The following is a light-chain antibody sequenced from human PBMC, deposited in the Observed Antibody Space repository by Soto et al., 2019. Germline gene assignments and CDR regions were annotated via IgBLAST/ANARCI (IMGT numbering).Light chain of an antibody. J-gene: IGKJ5*01. Sequence: EIVMTQSPATLSASPGERATLSCRASQSVRSNLAWYQQKPGQAPRLLIYGASTRATGIPARFSGSGSGTEFTLTISGLQSEDFAVYNCQQYEKWPPITFGQGTRLEIK. V-gene: IGKV3-15*01. CDR1: QSVRSN. CDR2: GAS. CDR3: QQYEKWPPIT.